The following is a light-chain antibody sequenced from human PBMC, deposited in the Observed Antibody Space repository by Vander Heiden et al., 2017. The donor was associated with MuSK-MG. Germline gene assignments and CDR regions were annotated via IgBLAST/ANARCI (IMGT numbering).Light chain of an antibody. Sequence: QSALTPPPSVSGSPGQSITISCPATSSDVGGYNYVSWYQQHPDRAPKVIIYDVSKRPSGVSNRFSGSKSGNTASLTISGLQAEDEADYYCSAYTTSSTYVFGTATKVTVL. CDR1: SSDVGGYNY. CDR3: SAYTTSSTYV. CDR2: DVS. J-gene: IGLJ1*01. V-gene: IGLV2-14*01.